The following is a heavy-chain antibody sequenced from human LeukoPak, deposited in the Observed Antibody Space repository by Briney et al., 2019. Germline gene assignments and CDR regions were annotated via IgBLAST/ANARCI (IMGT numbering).Heavy chain of an antibody. Sequence: ASVKVSCKASGYTFTSYGISWVRQAPGQGLEGMGWISAYNGNTNYAQKLQGRVTMTTDTSTSTAYMELRSLRSDDTAVYYCARDRSGSYFQDDAFDIWGQGTMVTVSS. CDR1: GYTFTSYG. V-gene: IGHV1-18*01. J-gene: IGHJ3*02. CDR2: ISAYNGNT. CDR3: ARDRSGSYFQDDAFDI. D-gene: IGHD1-26*01.